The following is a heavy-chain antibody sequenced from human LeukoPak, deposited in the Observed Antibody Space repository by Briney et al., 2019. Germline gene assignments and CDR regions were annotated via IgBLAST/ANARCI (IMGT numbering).Heavy chain of an antibody. CDR3: ARLRITMVRGEDNWFDP. CDR1: GYTFTTYG. V-gene: IGHV1-18*01. CDR2: ISAYNGNT. D-gene: IGHD3-10*01. Sequence: ASVKVSCKASGYTFTTYGISWVRQAPGQGLEWMGWISAYNGNTNYAQKLQDRVTMTTDTSTTAAYMELRSLRSDDTAVYYCARLRITMVRGEDNWFDPWGQGTLVTVSS. J-gene: IGHJ5*02.